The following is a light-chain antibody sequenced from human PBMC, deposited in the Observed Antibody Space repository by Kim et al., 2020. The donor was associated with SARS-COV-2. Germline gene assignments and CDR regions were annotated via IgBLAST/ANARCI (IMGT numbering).Light chain of an antibody. V-gene: IGKV3-15*01. CDR1: QSVSSN. J-gene: IGKJ2*01. Sequence: EIVMTQSPATLSVSPGERATLSCRASQSVSSNLAWYQQKPGQTPGLLIYGASTRATGIPARFSGSGSGTEFTLTISSLQSEDFAVYYCQQYNKWPLYTFGQGTKLEI. CDR2: GAS. CDR3: QQYNKWPLYT.